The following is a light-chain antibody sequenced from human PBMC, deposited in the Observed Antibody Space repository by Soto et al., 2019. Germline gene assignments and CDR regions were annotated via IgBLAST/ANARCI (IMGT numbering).Light chain of an antibody. V-gene: IGKV3-15*01. J-gene: IGKJ5*01. CDR2: GAS. CDR1: QSVSSSY. CDR3: QQYNNWPIT. Sequence: EIVLTQSPGTLSLSPGEGATLSCRASQSVSSSYLAWYQQKPGQAPRLLIYGASTRATGIPARFSGSGSGTEFTLTISSLQSEDFAVYYCQQYNNWPITFGQGTRLEIK.